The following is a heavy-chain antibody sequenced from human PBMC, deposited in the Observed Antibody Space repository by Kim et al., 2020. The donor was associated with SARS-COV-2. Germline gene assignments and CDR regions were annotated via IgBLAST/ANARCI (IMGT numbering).Heavy chain of an antibody. CDR1: GYTFTGYY. Sequence: ASVKVSCKASGYTFTGYYMHWVRQAPGQGLEWMGRINPNSGGTNYAQKFQGRVTMTRDTANSTAYMELSRLRADDTAVYYCARDRDTMVRGVYPTFYYYGMDVWGQGTTVTVSS. D-gene: IGHD3-10*01. J-gene: IGHJ6*02. CDR2: INPNSGGT. V-gene: IGHV1-2*06. CDR3: ARDRDTMVRGVYPTFYYYGMDV.